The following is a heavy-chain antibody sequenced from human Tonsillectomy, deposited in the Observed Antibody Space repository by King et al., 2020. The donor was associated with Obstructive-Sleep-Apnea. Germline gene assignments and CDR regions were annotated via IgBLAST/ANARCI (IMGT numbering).Heavy chain of an antibody. V-gene: IGHV3-23*04. J-gene: IGHJ4*02. CDR3: AKARQPYVSGEDYFDY. CDR1: GFTFSSYA. Sequence: VQLVESGGGLVQPGGSLRLSCAASGFTFSSYAMSWVRQAPGKGLEWVSVISGSGGSTYYANSVKGRFTISRDNSKTTLYLQMNILRAEDTAVYYCAKARQPYVSGEDYFDYWGQGTLVTVSS. D-gene: IGHD6-19*01. CDR2: ISGSGGST.